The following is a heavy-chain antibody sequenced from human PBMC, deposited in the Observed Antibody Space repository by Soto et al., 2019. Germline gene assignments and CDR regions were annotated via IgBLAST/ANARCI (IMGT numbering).Heavy chain of an antibody. J-gene: IGHJ3*02. Sequence: QVQLVQSGAELKKPVASVKVSCNSSGYTFTSYDMNWVRQSTGQGLEGMGWMNPNSGNTAYAQKFQGRVTMTRNTSISTAYMELSSLRSEDTAVYYCARERSSGAFDIWGQGPMFTVSS. D-gene: IGHD3-3*01. CDR2: MNPNSGNT. CDR3: ARERSSGAFDI. V-gene: IGHV1-8*01. CDR1: GYTFTSYD.